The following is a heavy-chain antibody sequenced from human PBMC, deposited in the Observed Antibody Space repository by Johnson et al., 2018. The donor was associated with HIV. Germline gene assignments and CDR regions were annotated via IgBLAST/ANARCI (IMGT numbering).Heavy chain of an antibody. J-gene: IGHJ3*02. CDR2: GSNK. Sequence: GSNKYLKDSGKDRFNISRDNAKNTLHLQMNSLKTEDTAVYYCTTDGITIFGVGGMDAFDIWGQGTMVTVSS. CDR3: TTDGITIFGVGGMDAFDI. D-gene: IGHD3-3*01. V-gene: IGHV3-25*04.